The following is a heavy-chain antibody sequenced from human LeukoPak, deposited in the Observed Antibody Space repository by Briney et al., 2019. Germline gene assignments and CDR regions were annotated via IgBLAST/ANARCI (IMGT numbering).Heavy chain of an antibody. CDR2: INPNSGGT. V-gene: IGHV1-2*06. CDR3: ARGYSGYDYVFSY. Sequence: ASVKVSCKASGYTFTGYYMHWVRQAPGQGLEWMGRINPNSGGTNYAQKFQGRVTMTRDTSISTAYMELSRLRSDDTAAYYCARGYSGYDYVFSYWGQGTLVTVSS. J-gene: IGHJ4*02. D-gene: IGHD5-12*01. CDR1: GYTFTGYY.